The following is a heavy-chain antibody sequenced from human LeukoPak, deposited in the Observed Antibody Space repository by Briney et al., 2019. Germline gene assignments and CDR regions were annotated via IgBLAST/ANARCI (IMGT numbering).Heavy chain of an antibody. J-gene: IGHJ6*03. D-gene: IGHD7-27*01. V-gene: IGHV4-4*07. CDR1: GGSISSTY. CDR3: ARVVWGGDFHYSLDV. CDR2: IYMSGST. Sequence: KPSETLSLTCSVSGGSISSTYWSWIRQPAGKGLEWIGRIYMSGSTDYNPSFKSRVTMSVDTSKNQVSLKLRSVTAADTAVYYCARVVWGGDFHYSLDVWGKGTTVIVSS.